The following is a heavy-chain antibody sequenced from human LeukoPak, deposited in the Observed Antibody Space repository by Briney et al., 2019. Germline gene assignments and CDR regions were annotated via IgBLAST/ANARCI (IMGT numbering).Heavy chain of an antibody. D-gene: IGHD4-17*01. V-gene: IGHV4-59*01. CDR1: GGSISSYY. J-gene: IGHJ5*02. CDR3: ARDYYGNYGDYAWFDP. CDR2: ISYTGST. Sequence: SETLSLTCTVSGGSISSYYWSWIRQSPGKGLEWIGYISYTGSTYYNPSLKSRVTISVDTSKNQFSLKLSSVTAADTALYYCARDYYGNYGDYAWFDPWGQGTLVTVSS.